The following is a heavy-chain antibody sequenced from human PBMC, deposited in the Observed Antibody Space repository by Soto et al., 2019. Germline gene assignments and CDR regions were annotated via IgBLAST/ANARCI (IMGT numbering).Heavy chain of an antibody. CDR1: GFTFRNNV. CDR3: AKNGLDNSPSAIDS. D-gene: IGHD2-8*01. Sequence: GSMRHSCAASGFTFRNNVLSWVRQAPGKGLDWVSGITGSGRDTYYADSVKGRFTISRDNSKNMVFLQMNSLRAEDTALYYCAKNGLDNSPSAIDSWGPGTLVTVSS. J-gene: IGHJ4*02. CDR2: ITGSGRDT. V-gene: IGHV3-23*01.